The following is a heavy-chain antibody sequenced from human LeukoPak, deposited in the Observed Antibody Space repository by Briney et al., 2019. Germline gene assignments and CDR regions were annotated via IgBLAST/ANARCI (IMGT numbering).Heavy chain of an antibody. CDR3: ARSYYDMTDAFDI. CDR1: GFTFSSYW. CDR2: IKQDGSEE. J-gene: IGHJ3*02. Sequence: PGGSLRLSCAASGFTFSSYWMSWVRQAPGKGLEWVANIKQDGSEEYYVDSVKGRFTISRDNAKNSLYLQMNSLRAEDTAVYYCARSYYDMTDAFDIWGQGTMVTVSS. D-gene: IGHD3-22*01. V-gene: IGHV3-7*01.